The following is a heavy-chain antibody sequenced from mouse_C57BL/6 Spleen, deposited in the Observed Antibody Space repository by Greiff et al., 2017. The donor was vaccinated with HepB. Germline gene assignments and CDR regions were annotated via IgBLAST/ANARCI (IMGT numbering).Heavy chain of an antibody. CDR1: GFTFSSYA. CDR3: ARDDGSRTWFAY. J-gene: IGHJ3*01. Sequence: DVKLVESGGGLVKPGGSLKLSCAASGFTFSSYAMSWVRQTPEKRLEWVATISDGGSYTYYPDNVKGRFTISRDNAKNNLYLQMSHLKSEDTAMYYCARDDGSRTWFAYWGQGTLVTVSA. V-gene: IGHV5-4*01. D-gene: IGHD2-3*01. CDR2: ISDGGSYT.